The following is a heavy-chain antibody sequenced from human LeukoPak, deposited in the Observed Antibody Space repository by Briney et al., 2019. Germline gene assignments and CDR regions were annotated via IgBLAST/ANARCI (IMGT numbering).Heavy chain of an antibody. CDR3: ARALSGQGLLGRITDYYYYYGMDV. V-gene: IGHV1-46*01. CDR1: GYTFTSYY. D-gene: IGHD3-10*01. CDR2: INPSGGST. J-gene: IGHJ6*02. Sequence: GASVKVSCKASGYTFTSYYMHWVRQAPGQGLEWMGIINPSGGSTSYAQKFQGRVTMTRDTSTSTAYMELRSLRSDDTAVYYCARALSGQGLLGRITDYYYYYGMDVWGQGTTVTVSS.